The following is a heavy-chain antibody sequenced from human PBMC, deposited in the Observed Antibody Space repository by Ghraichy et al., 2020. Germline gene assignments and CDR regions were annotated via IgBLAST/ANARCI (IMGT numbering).Heavy chain of an antibody. V-gene: IGHV1-2*02. D-gene: IGHD3-22*01. CDR1: GYTFTGYY. CDR2: INPNSGGT. CDR3: ARAGGIVVVTPDDY. Sequence: ASVKVSCKASGYTFTGYYMHWVRQAPGQGLEWMGWINPNSGGTNYAQKFQGRVTMTRDTSISTAYMELSRLRSDDTAVYYCARAGGIVVVTPDDYWGQGTLVTVSS. J-gene: IGHJ4*02.